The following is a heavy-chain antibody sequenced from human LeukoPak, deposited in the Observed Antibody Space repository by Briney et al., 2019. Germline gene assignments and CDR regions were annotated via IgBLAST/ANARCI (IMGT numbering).Heavy chain of an antibody. CDR2: INHSGYT. V-gene: IGHV4-34*01. D-gene: IGHD6-19*01. Sequence: PETLCLTCAVSGVAFSNYYWSWVRQSPTKGLEWIGEINHSGYTNYNPSLKSRVTISIDTSKNQFSLMVTSVTAADTGVYYCTRAVAGHPHWGQGTLVTVAS. J-gene: IGHJ4*02. CDR3: TRAVAGHPH. CDR1: GVAFSNYY.